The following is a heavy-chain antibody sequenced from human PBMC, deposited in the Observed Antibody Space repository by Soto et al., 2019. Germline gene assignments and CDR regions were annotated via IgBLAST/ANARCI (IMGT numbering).Heavy chain of an antibody. J-gene: IGHJ4*02. V-gene: IGHV1-18*01. CDR2: ISAYNGNT. Sequence: QVQLVQSGAEVKKPGASVKVSCKASGYIFTSYGINWVRQAPGQGLEWMGWISAYNGNTNYAQKLQGRVTMTTDTSTSTADMELRSLRSDDTAVYYCARGNPGWGGDWGEDYWGQGTLVTVSS. CDR1: GYIFTSYG. D-gene: IGHD2-21*01. CDR3: ARGNPGWGGDWGEDY.